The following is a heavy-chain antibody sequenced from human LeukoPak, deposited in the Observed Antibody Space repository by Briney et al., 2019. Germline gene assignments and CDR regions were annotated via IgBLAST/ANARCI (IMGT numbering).Heavy chain of an antibody. CDR3: ARDEVYSGYDWDYDSSGYYDY. CDR1: GFTFSSYP. J-gene: IGHJ4*02. D-gene: IGHD3-22*01. CDR2: ISSSSSTI. Sequence: GGSLRLSCAASGFTFSSYPMNWVRQAPGKGLEWVSYISSSSSTIYYADSVKGRFTISRDNAKNSLYLQMNSLRAEDTAVYYCARDEVYSGYDWDYDSSGYYDYWGQGTLVTVSS. V-gene: IGHV3-48*04.